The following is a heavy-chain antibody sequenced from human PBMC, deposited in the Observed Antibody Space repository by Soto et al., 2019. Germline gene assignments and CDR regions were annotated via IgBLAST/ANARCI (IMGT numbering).Heavy chain of an antibody. Sequence: SVKVSCKASGGTFSSYAISWVRQAPGQGLEWMGGIIPIFGTANYAQKFQGRVTITADESTSTAYMELSSLRSEDTAVYYCARAGIVVVVAAEYDGMDVWGQGTTVTVSS. D-gene: IGHD2-15*01. CDR1: GGTFSSYA. J-gene: IGHJ6*02. CDR3: ARAGIVVVVAAEYDGMDV. CDR2: IIPIFGTA. V-gene: IGHV1-69*13.